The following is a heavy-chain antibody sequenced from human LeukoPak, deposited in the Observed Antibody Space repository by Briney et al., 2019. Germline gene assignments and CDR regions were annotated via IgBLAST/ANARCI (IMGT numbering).Heavy chain of an antibody. V-gene: IGHV3-23*01. J-gene: IGHJ4*02. CDR2: ISASGGST. Sequence: GSLRLSCAASGFTFRSHDMSWVRQAPGKGLEWVSGISASGGSTFYADSVKGRFTISRDNSKDTLYLQMNSLRAEDTAVYYCAKDSYLARPYYDSSGYYYDYWGQGTLVTVSS. CDR1: GFTFRSHD. D-gene: IGHD3-22*01. CDR3: AKDSYLARPYYDSSGYYYDY.